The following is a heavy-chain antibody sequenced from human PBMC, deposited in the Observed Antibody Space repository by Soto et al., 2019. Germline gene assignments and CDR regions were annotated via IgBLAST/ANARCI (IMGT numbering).Heavy chain of an antibody. D-gene: IGHD3-10*01. V-gene: IGHV4-31*03. CDR2: IYYSGST. CDR1: GGSISSGSYY. Sequence: QVQLQESGPGLVKPSQTLSLTCTVSGGSISSGSYYWSWIRQLPGKGREWSGYIYYSGSTYYNPSLKSRVTISVDTSKNQFSLKLNSVTAADTAVYYCATRTDYYYGSGSLGGMDVWGQGTTVTVSS. CDR3: ATRTDYYYGSGSLGGMDV. J-gene: IGHJ6*02.